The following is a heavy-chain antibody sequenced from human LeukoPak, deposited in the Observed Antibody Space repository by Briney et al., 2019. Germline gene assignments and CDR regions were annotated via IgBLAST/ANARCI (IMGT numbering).Heavy chain of an antibody. V-gene: IGHV4-38-2*02. CDR2: IFHSGST. CDR3: ARDSRSGVDWFDP. Sequence: SETLSLTCAVSGYSISSGYYWGWIRQPPGKGLGWIGTIFHSGSTYYNPPLKSRVTISVDTSKNQFSLKLSSVTAADTAVYYCARDSRSGVDWFDPWGQGTLVTVSS. CDR1: GYSISSGYY. D-gene: IGHD3-10*01. J-gene: IGHJ5*02.